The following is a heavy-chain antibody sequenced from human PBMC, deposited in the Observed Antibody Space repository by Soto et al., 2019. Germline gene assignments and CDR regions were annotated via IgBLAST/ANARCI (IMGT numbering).Heavy chain of an antibody. D-gene: IGHD3-10*01. J-gene: IGHJ6*02. Sequence: GASVKVSCKASGGTFISYTISWVRQAPGQGLEWMGRIIPILGIANYAQKFQGRVTITADKSTSTAYMELSSLRSEDTAVYYCARAKYYYGSGSLNYYGMDVWGQGTTVTV. CDR1: GGTFISYT. V-gene: IGHV1-69*02. CDR2: IIPILGIA. CDR3: ARAKYYYGSGSLNYYGMDV.